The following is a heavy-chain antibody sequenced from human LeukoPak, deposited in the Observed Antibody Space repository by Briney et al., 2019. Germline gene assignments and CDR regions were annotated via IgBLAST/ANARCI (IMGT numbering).Heavy chain of an antibody. CDR2: IWYDGSNK. CDR1: GFTFSSYG. J-gene: IGHJ6*02. V-gene: IGHV3-33*01. CDR3: ARGGIAVAGGASSYYSYGMDV. Sequence: GGSLRLSCAASGFTFSSYGMHWVRQAPGKGLEWVAVIWYDGSNKYYADSVKGRFTISRDNSKNTLYLQMNSLRAEDTAVYYCARGGIAVAGGASSYYSYGMDVWGQGTTVTVSS. D-gene: IGHD6-19*01.